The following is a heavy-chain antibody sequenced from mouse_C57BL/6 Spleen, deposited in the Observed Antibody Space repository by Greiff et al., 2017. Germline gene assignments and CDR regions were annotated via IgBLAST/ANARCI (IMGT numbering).Heavy chain of an antibody. Sequence: QVQLQQSGAELARPGASVKLSCKASGYTFTSYGISWVKQRTGQGLEWIGEIYPRSGNTYYNEKFKGKATLTADKSSSTAYMELRSLTSEDSAVYFCARWDYGYEHFDYWGQGTTLTVSS. CDR3: ARWDYGYEHFDY. D-gene: IGHD2-2*01. CDR2: IYPRSGNT. J-gene: IGHJ2*01. CDR1: GYTFTSYG. V-gene: IGHV1-81*01.